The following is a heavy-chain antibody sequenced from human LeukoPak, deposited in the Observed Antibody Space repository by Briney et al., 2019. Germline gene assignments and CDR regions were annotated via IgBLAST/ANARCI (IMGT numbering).Heavy chain of an antibody. CDR1: GFTFSDYY. J-gene: IGHJ4*02. CDR3: ARDRGAVTDVFDY. V-gene: IGHV3-11*04. Sequence: GASLGLSCVASGFTFSDYYMSWIRQAPGKGLEWVSYIRSSGTTIHYADSVKGRFTISRDNAKNSLYLQMNSLRAEDTAVYYCARDRGAVTDVFDYWGQGTLVTVSS. D-gene: IGHD6-19*01. CDR2: IRSSGTTI.